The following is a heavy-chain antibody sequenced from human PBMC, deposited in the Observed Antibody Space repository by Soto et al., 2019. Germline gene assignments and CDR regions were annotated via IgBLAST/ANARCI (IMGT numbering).Heavy chain of an antibody. CDR1: GYTFTSYA. Sequence: QVPLVQSGAEVKKPGASVKVSCKASGYTFTSYAMHWVRQAPGQRLEWMGWINAGNGNTKYSQKFQGRVTITRDTSASTAYMELSSLRSEDTAVYYCATSITMIVVVNPDAFDIWGQGTMVTVSS. CDR3: ATSITMIVVVNPDAFDI. V-gene: IGHV1-3*01. J-gene: IGHJ3*02. CDR2: INAGNGNT. D-gene: IGHD3-22*01.